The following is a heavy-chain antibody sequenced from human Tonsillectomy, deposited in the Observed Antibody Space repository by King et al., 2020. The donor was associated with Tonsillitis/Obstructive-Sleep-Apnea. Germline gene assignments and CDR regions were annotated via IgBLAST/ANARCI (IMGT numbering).Heavy chain of an antibody. Sequence: VQLQQSGPGLVKPSQTLSLTCAISGDSVSSNSAAWNWIRQSPSRGLEWLGRTYYRSKWYNDCAVSVKSRITINPDTSKNQFSLQLNSVTPEDTAVYYCAREPDCSSTSCYVGAFDIWGQGTMVTVSS. CDR3: AREPDCSSTSCYVGAFDI. J-gene: IGHJ3*02. D-gene: IGHD2-2*01. V-gene: IGHV6-1*01. CDR2: TYYRSKWYN. CDR1: GDSVSSNSAA.